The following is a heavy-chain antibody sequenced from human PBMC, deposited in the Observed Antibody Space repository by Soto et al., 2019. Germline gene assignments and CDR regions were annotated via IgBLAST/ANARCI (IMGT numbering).Heavy chain of an antibody. Sequence: SETLSLTCTVSGGSISSYYWSWIRQPPGKGLEWIGYIYYSGSTNYNPSLKSRVTISVDTSKNQFSLKLSSVTAADTAVYYCARLDPPDYTGFPDYWGQGTLVTVSS. V-gene: IGHV4-59*01. J-gene: IGHJ4*02. CDR1: GGSISSYY. CDR2: IYYSGST. CDR3: ARLDPPDYTGFPDY. D-gene: IGHD4-4*01.